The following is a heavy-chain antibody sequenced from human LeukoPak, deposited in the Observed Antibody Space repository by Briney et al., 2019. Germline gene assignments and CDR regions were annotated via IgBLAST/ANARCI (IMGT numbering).Heavy chain of an antibody. CDR2: IYYSGST. D-gene: IGHD3-9*01. V-gene: IGHV4-39*01. J-gene: IGHJ4*02. Sequence: SETLSLTCAVYGGSFSGYYWGWIRQPPGKGLEWIGSIYYSGSTYYNPSLKSRVTISVDTSKNQFSLKLSSVTAADTAVYYCARHVSSFAYFDWLSHFDYWGQGTLVTVSS. CDR3: ARHVSSFAYFDWLSHFDY. CDR1: GGSFSGYY.